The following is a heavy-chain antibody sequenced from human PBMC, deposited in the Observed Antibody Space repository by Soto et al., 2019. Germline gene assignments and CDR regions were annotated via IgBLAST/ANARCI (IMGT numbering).Heavy chain of an antibody. CDR1: GGSISSYY. V-gene: IGHV4-4*07. Sequence: PSETLSLTCTVSGGSISSYYWSWIRQPAGKGLELIGRIYGSGSASYNPSLKSRVTMSLDTSKNQFSLKLSSVTAADTALYYCERDYFGSASSDCGQGPKVTVYS. J-gene: IGHJ6*02. CDR2: IYGSGSA. CDR3: ERDYFGSASSD. D-gene: IGHD3-10*01.